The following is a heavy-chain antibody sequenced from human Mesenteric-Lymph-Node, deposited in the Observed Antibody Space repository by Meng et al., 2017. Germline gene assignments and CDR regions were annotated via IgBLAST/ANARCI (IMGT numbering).Heavy chain of an antibody. CDR2: IHYSGTT. CDR1: DGFTTSDDYY. D-gene: IGHD5-12*01. CDR3: ARDSPGGYGYFDS. Sequence: QVQLQQSGPGLVNPSQTLSLTCTVSDGFTTSDDYYWSWIRQPPGKGLEWIGYIHYSGTTYYNPSLKSRIAISLDTSKNQFSLNLNSVTAADAAVYYCARDSPGGYGYFDSWGQGTLVTVSS. J-gene: IGHJ4*02. V-gene: IGHV4-30-4*01.